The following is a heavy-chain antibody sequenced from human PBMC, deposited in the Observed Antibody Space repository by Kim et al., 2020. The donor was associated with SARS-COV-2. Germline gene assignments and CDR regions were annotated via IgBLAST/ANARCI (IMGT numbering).Heavy chain of an antibody. D-gene: IGHD3-3*01. J-gene: IGHJ5*02. CDR2: RNPNSGNT. V-gene: IGHV1-8*01. Sequence: ASVKVSCKASVYTYTSYDINWVRQATGQGLEWMGWRNPNSGNTAYAQKFHGRTTMTRNTSISTDYMELSSLRSEDPAVYYCARGRGVLDITIFGVVTSNWFAPWGQVTLVTVSS. CDR3: ARGRGVLDITIFGVVTSNWFAP. CDR1: VYTYTSYD.